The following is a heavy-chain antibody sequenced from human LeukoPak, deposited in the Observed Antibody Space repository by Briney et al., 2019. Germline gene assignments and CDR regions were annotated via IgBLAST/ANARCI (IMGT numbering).Heavy chain of an antibody. CDR2: XDPEDGET. Sequence: AXVKXSCKVSGYTLTELSMHWVRQAPGKGLEWMGGXDPEDGETIYAQKFQGRVTMTEDTSTDTAYMELSSLRSEDTAVYYCATDRTGDMGGYAFDIWGQGTMVTVSS. CDR1: GYTLTELS. V-gene: IGHV1-24*01. D-gene: IGHD7-27*01. J-gene: IGHJ3*02. CDR3: ATDRTGDMGGYAFDI.